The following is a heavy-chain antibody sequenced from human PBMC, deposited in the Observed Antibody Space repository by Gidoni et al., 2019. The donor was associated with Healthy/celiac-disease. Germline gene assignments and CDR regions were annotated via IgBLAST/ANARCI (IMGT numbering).Heavy chain of an antibody. V-gene: IGHV3-23*01. CDR2: ISGSGGST. CDR1: GFTFSSYA. J-gene: IGHJ4*02. Sequence: EVQLLESGGGLVQPGGSLRLSGAASGFTFSSYAMSWVRQAPGKGLEWVSAISGSGGSTYYADSVKGRFTISRDNSKNTLYLQMNSLRAEDTAVYYCAKDPMATITTDYWGQGTLVTVSS. CDR3: AKDPMATITTDY. D-gene: IGHD5-12*01.